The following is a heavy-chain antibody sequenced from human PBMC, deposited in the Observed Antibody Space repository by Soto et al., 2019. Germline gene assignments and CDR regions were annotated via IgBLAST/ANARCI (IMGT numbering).Heavy chain of an antibody. V-gene: IGHV3-23*01. CDR2: ISDSGDTT. CDR1: GFTFNNYG. CDR3: ASKVAGYCSGGSCYYMCV. Sequence: EVQLLDSGGGLVQPGGSLRLSCVASGFTFNNYGVSWVRQAPGKGLEWVSSISDSGDTTYYADSVKGRFTISRDNSKKTMYLQMNSLRVEDTALYYCASKVAGYCSGGSCYYMCVWCKGTTVAVSS. D-gene: IGHD2-15*01. J-gene: IGHJ6*03.